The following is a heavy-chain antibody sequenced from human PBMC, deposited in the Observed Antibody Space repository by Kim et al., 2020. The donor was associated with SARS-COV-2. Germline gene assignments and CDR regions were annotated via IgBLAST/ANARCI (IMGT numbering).Heavy chain of an antibody. CDR3: ARMKSDLWFGPDYGMDV. CDR1: GFTFSSYG. V-gene: IGHV3-33*05. D-gene: IGHD3-10*01. J-gene: IGHJ6*02. CDR2: ISYDGSNK. Sequence: GGSLRLSCAASGFTFSSYGMHWVRQAPGKGLEWVAVISYDGSNKYYADSVKGRFTISRDNSKNTLYLQMNSLRAEDTAVYYCARMKSDLWFGPDYGMDVWGQGTTVTVSS.